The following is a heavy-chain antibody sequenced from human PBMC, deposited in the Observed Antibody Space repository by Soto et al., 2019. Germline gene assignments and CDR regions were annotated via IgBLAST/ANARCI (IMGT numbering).Heavy chain of an antibody. V-gene: IGHV3-30-3*01. D-gene: IGHD3-22*01. CDR1: GFTFDTYG. CDR3: ARVTPGNNLYYFAGLDF. J-gene: IGHJ6*02. Sequence: QVHLVESGGGVVQPGRSLRLSCVASGFTFDTYGIHWVRQAPGKGLQWVALISYEGSNTYYADSVRGRFTISRDNSKNTLDLQMNTLRPEDTGLYYCARVTPGNNLYYFAGLDFWGQGTSVTVSS. CDR2: ISYEGSNT.